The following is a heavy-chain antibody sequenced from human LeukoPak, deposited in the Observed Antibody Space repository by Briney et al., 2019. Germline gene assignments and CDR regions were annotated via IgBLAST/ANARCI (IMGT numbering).Heavy chain of an antibody. D-gene: IGHD4-17*01. Sequence: GSSVKVSCKASGGTFSSYAISWVRQAPGQGLEWMGRIIPILGIANYAQKFQGIVTITADKSTSTAYMELSSLRSEDTAVYYCATFGYGDYATRYFDYWGQGTLVTVSS. CDR1: GGTFSSYA. V-gene: IGHV1-69*04. J-gene: IGHJ4*02. CDR3: ATFGYGDYATRYFDY. CDR2: IIPILGIA.